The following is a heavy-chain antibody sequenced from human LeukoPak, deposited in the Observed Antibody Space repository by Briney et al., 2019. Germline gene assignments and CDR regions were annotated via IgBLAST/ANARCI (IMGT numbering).Heavy chain of an antibody. J-gene: IGHJ6*02. V-gene: IGHV4-34*01. CDR3: ARVSCGVSGGSCYLPYYYYGMDV. CDR1: GGSFSGYY. D-gene: IGHD2-15*01. CDR2: INHSGST. Sequence: SETLSLTCAVYGGSFSGYYWSWIRQPPGKGLEWIGEINHSGSTNYNPSLKSRVTISVDTSKNQFSLKLSPVTAADTAVYYCARVSCGVSGGSCYLPYYYYGMDVWGQGTTVTVSS.